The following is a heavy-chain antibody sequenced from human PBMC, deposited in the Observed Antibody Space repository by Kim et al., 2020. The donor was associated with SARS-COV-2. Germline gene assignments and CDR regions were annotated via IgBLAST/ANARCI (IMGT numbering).Heavy chain of an antibody. V-gene: IGHV3-33*01. CDR3: ARDPTVRGFIIMASYYYYGMDV. Sequence: GGSLRLSCAASGFTFSSYGMHWVRQAPGKGLEWVAVIWYDGSNKYYADSVKGRFTISRDNSKNTLYLQMNSLRAEDTAVYYCARDPTVRGFIIMASYYYYGMDVWGQGTTVTVSS. CDR2: IWYDGSNK. J-gene: IGHJ6*02. CDR1: GFTFSSYG. D-gene: IGHD3-10*02.